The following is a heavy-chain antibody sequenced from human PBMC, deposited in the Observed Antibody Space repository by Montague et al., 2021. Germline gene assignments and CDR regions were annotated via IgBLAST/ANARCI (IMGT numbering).Heavy chain of an antibody. D-gene: IGHD2-15*01. J-gene: IGHJ5*02. CDR3: ARPRVTQDHWFDP. Sequence: SETLSLTCTVSGGSIRRDNNYWAGIPRPPGKGLKGIGRINITGAAHNTPPPTSRVTISVDTSKNQFSLKLSSVTAADTAVYYCARPRVTQDHWFDPWGQGTLVTVSS. CDR1: GGSIRRDNNY. CDR2: INITGAA. V-gene: IGHV4-39*01.